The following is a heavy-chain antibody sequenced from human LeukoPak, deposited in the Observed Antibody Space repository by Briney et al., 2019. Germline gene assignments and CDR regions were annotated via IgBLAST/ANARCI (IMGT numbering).Heavy chain of an antibody. Sequence: GGPLSLSCAASGFTFGSNGWNGFGQPPAKGLEGVAFIRYDGSNKYYADSVKGRFTISRDNSKNTLYLQMNSLRAEDTAVYYCAKALPGGSYYFDYWGQGTLVTVSS. V-gene: IGHV3-30*02. CDR3: AKALPGGSYYFDY. CDR2: IRYDGSNK. D-gene: IGHD3-10*01. J-gene: IGHJ4*02. CDR1: GFTFGSNG.